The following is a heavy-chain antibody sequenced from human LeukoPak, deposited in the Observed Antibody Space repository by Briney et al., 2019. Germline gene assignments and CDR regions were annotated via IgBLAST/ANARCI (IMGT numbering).Heavy chain of an antibody. CDR1: GFGFDDYG. CDR2: INWNGGRT. Sequence: GGSLRLSWAASGFGFDDYGMSWVRQAPGKGLEWVSGINWNGGRTGYADSVKGRFTISRDNAKNSLYLQMNSLRAEDTALYYCARDYDYGDYPGYWGQGTLVTVSS. CDR3: ARDYDYGDYPGY. V-gene: IGHV3-20*04. J-gene: IGHJ4*02. D-gene: IGHD4-17*01.